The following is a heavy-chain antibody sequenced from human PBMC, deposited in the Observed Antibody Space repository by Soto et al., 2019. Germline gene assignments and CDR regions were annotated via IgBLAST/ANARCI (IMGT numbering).Heavy chain of an antibody. CDR2: IWSDGNNK. J-gene: IGHJ4*02. D-gene: IGHD1-1*01. CDR3: VRGDNWNDEASDY. CDR1: GFMFSNHG. V-gene: IGHV3-33*01. Sequence: QVQLVESGGGVVQPGRSLRLSCAASGFMFSNHGMHWVRQAPGKGLEWVAVIWSDGNNKYYADSVKGRFTISRDNSKNTVYPQIDSLRAEDTAVYYCVRGDNWNDEASDYWGQGTLVTVSS.